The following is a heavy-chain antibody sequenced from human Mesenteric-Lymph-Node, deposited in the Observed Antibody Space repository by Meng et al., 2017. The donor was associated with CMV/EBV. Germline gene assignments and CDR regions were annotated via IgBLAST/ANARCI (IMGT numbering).Heavy chain of an antibody. Sequence: GGSLRLSCAASGFTFTNYAMTWVRQAPGKGLEWVSALSDSGGSTYYADSVKGRFTISRDNSKNMLYLQMNSLRAEDTAVYYCAKGWVGKYFDCWGQGTLVTVSS. V-gene: IGHV3-23*01. CDR2: LSDSGGST. D-gene: IGHD7-27*01. CDR1: GFTFTNYA. CDR3: AKGWVGKYFDC. J-gene: IGHJ4*02.